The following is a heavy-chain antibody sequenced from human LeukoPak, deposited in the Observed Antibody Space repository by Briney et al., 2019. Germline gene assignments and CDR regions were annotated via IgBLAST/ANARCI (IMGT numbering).Heavy chain of an antibody. D-gene: IGHD4-17*01. CDR3: ARDFHGDHDY. CDR1: GFTLSGYW. J-gene: IGHJ4*02. V-gene: IGHV3-74*01. CDR2: INPDGSTT. Sequence: GGPLRLSCAASGFTLSGYWVHWVRQPPGKGLVWVARINPDGSTTSYADSVKGRITISRDNAKNTLYLQMHSLRAEDTAVYYCARDFHGDHDYWGQGTLVTVSS.